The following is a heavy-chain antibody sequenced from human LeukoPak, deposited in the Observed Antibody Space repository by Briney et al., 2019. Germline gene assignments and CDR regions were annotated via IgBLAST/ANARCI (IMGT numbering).Heavy chain of an antibody. Sequence: SETLSLTCTVSGGSISSSSYYWGWIRQPPGKGLEWIGSIYYSGSTYYNPSLKSRVTISVDTSKNQFSLKLSSVTAADTAVYYCARLVYPRITIFGVVPDYWGQGTLVTVSS. CDR3: ARLVYPRITIFGVVPDY. D-gene: IGHD3-3*01. J-gene: IGHJ4*02. V-gene: IGHV4-39*01. CDR2: IYYSGST. CDR1: GGSISSSSYY.